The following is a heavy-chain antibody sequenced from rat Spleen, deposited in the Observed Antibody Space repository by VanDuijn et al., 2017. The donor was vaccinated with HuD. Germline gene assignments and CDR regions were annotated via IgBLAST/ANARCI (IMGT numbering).Heavy chain of an antibody. J-gene: IGHJ2*01. CDR1: GFTFSDYN. D-gene: IGHD1-11*01. CDR2: ISYDGSST. CDR3: TTVYGGYNHHFDY. V-gene: IGHV5-7*01. Sequence: EVQLVESGGGLVQPGRSLKLSCAASGFTFSDYNMAWVRQAPKKGLEWVATISYDGSSTYYRDSVKGRFTISRDNAKSTLYLQMDSLRSEDTATYYCTTVYGGYNHHFDYWGQGIMVTVSS.